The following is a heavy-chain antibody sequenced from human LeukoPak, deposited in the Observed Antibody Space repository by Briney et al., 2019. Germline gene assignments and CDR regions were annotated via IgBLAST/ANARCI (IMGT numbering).Heavy chain of an antibody. CDR3: VTNYFDSSAYYPDFDY. Sequence: GGSLRLSCAASGFTFSSYAMNWVRQAPLKGLEWVPAISGSGRNTYYADSVKGRFTISRDNSKNTLYLQMNSLRAEDSAVYYCVTNYFDSSAYYPDFDYWGQGALVTVSS. CDR2: ISGSGRNT. D-gene: IGHD3-22*01. V-gene: IGHV3-23*01. J-gene: IGHJ4*02. CDR1: GFTFSSYA.